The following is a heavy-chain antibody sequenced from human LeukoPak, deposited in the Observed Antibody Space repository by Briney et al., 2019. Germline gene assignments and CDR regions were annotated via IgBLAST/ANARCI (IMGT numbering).Heavy chain of an antibody. Sequence: GGSLRLSCAASGFTFSSYGMHWVRQAPGKGLEWVAFIRYDGSNKYYADSVKGRFTISRDNSKNSLYLQMNSLRAEDTAVYYCAAGYSSSWLFDYWGQGTLVTVSS. V-gene: IGHV3-30*02. J-gene: IGHJ4*02. CDR1: GFTFSSYG. CDR2: IRYDGSNK. D-gene: IGHD6-13*01. CDR3: AAGYSSSWLFDY.